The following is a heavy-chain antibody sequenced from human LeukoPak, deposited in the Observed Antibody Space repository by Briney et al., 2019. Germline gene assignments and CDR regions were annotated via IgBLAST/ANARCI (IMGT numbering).Heavy chain of an antibody. D-gene: IGHD3-16*01. V-gene: IGHV4-31*03. J-gene: IGHJ4*02. CDR3: ARDVGQRHYYFDY. CDR2: IYYSGNT. Sequence: SETLSLTCTVSGGSISSGAYSWSWIRQHPGKGLEWIGYIYYSGNTYYNPSLESRLTISVDMSKNQFSLKLSSVTAADTAVYICARDVGQRHYYFDYWGQGTLVTVSS. CDR1: GGSISSGAYS.